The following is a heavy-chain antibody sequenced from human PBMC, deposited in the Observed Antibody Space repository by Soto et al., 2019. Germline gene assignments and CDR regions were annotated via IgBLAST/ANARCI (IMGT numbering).Heavy chain of an antibody. V-gene: IGHV1-46*01. CDR3: ARYSYALGVDY. CDR2: INPSGGST. D-gene: IGHD5-18*01. J-gene: IGHJ4*02. Sequence: ASVKVSCKASGYTFTSYYMHWVRQAPGQGLEWMGIINPSGGSTSYAQKFQGRVTMTRDTSTSTVYMELSSLRSEDTAVYCCARYSYALGVDYWGQGTLVTVSS. CDR1: GYTFTSYY.